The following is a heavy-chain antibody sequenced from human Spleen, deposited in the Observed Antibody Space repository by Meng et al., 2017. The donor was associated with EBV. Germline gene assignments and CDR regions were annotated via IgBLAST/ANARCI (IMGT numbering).Heavy chain of an antibody. V-gene: IGHV4-34*01. CDR1: CGSFMDSY. CDR2: ITHSGST. D-gene: IGHD3-22*01. CDR3: ARAGFTYDSSGYSYI. Sequence: QLELRVAGLLQPPDTLSLTWRIYCGSFMDSYWSWIRQPPGKGLEWTGEITHSGSTSYNPSLKSRVTISVDTSQNQFSLKMNSVTAADTAVYYCARAGFTYDSSGYSYIWGQGTLVTVSS. J-gene: IGHJ4*02.